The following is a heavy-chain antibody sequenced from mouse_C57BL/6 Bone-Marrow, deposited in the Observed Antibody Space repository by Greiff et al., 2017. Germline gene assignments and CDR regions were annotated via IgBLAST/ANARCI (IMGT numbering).Heavy chain of an antibody. Sequence: EVKLQESGAELVRPGASVKLSCTASGFNIKDDYMHWVKQRPEQGLEWIGWIDPENGDTEYASKFQGKATITADTSSNTAYLQLSSLTSEDTAVYYCTSLLRAAYWGQGTLVTVSA. CDR3: TSLLRAAY. J-gene: IGHJ3*01. V-gene: IGHV14-4*01. CDR2: IDPENGDT. CDR1: GFNIKDDY. D-gene: IGHD1-1*01.